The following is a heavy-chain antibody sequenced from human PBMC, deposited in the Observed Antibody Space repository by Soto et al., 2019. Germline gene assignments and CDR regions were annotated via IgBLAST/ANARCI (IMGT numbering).Heavy chain of an antibody. CDR1: GYTFTSYG. Sequence: ASVKVSCKASGYTFTSYGISWVRQAPGQGLEWMGWISAYNGNTNYAQKLQGRVTMTTDTSTSTAYMELRSLRSDDTAVYYCARGHHSTYYDFWSGYLDFDYWGQGTLVTVSS. D-gene: IGHD3-3*01. V-gene: IGHV1-18*01. CDR3: ARGHHSTYYDFWSGYLDFDY. J-gene: IGHJ4*02. CDR2: ISAYNGNT.